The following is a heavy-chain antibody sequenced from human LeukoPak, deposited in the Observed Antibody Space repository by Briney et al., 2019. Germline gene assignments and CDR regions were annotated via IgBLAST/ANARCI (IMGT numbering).Heavy chain of an antibody. V-gene: IGHV4-34*01. J-gene: IGHJ4*02. CDR1: GVSFSDYY. CDR2: INHSGST. CDR3: ARALSPSPYYYDNTGYYFDY. Sequence: SETLSLTCAVYGVSFSDYYWSWIRQPPGKGLEWIGEINHSGSTNYNPSLKSRVTISVDMSETQFSLKLSPVTAADTAVYYCARALSPSPYYYDNTGYYFDYWGQGTLVTVSS. D-gene: IGHD3-22*01.